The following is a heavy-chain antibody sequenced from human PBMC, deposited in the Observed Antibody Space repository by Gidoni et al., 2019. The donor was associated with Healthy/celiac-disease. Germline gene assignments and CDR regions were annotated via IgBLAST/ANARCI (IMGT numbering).Heavy chain of an antibody. CDR2: IYYSGST. D-gene: IGHD3-10*01. CDR1: GGSISSYY. J-gene: IGHJ5*02. Sequence: QVQLQESGPGLVKPSETLSLTCTVSGGSISSYYWSWIRQPPGKGLEWIGYIYYSGSTNYNPSLKSRVTISVDTSKNQFSLKLSSVTAADTAVYYCARVRSDYYGSGSYGSWFDPWGQGTLVTVSS. V-gene: IGHV4-59*01. CDR3: ARVRSDYYGSGSYGSWFDP.